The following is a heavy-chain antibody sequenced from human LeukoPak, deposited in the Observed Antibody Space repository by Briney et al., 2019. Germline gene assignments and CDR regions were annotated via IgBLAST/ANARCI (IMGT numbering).Heavy chain of an antibody. V-gene: IGHV4-39*01. Sequence: PSETLSLTCTVSGGSISSSSYYWGWIRQPPGKGLEWIGSIYYSGSTYYNPSLKSRVTISVDTSKNQFSLKLSSVTAADTAVYYCAGTSAAAPNNLYGDYALVHFDYWGQGTLVTVSS. CDR3: AGTSAAAPNNLYGDYALVHFDY. CDR2: IYYSGST. D-gene: IGHD4-17*01. CDR1: GGSISSSSYY. J-gene: IGHJ4*02.